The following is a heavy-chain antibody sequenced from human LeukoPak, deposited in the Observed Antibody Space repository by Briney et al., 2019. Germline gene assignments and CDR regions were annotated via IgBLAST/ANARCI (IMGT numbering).Heavy chain of an antibody. D-gene: IGHD2-8*02. CDR1: GFTFSSYS. CDR2: ISSSSSTI. CDR3: AKVLLFPPGRYYYYYGMDV. Sequence: PGGSLRLSCAASGFTFSSYSMNWVRQAPGKGLEWVSYISSSSSTIYYADSVKGRFTISRDNSKNTLYLQMNSLRAEDTAVYYCAKVLLFPPGRYYYYYGMDVWGQGTTVTVSS. J-gene: IGHJ6*02. V-gene: IGHV3-48*01.